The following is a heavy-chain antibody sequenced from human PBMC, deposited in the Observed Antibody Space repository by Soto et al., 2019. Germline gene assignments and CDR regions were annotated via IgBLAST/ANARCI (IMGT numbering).Heavy chain of an antibody. D-gene: IGHD3-10*01. CDR3: ARPKLPWFGETRYDYFDY. CDR1: GFVFSNYG. CDR2: IWYDGSNK. J-gene: IGHJ4*02. Sequence: QVQLVESGGGVVQPGRSLRLSCATSGFVFSNYGMHWVRQAPGKGLEWVAVIWYDGSNKHYADTVKGRFTIPRDSSKNTVYLQMDSLRAEDTAVYYCARPKLPWFGETRYDYFDYWGQGTLVTVSS. V-gene: IGHV3-33*01.